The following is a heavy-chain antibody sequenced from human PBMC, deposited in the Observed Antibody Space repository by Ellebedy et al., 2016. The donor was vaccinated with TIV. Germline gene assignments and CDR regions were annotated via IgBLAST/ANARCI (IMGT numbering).Heavy chain of an antibody. CDR2: IYIDGST. V-gene: IGHV3-66*01. J-gene: IGHJ3*02. Sequence: GGSLRLSCEASGSTVSTNYITWVRQAQGKGPEWVSLIYIDGSTSFADSVRGRFTISRDNSKNTVYLQMNNLRAEDTAVYYCARETFNDVDQIVWGLFDIWGQGTMVAVSS. CDR3: ARETFNDVDQIVWGLFDI. CDR1: GSTVSTNY. D-gene: IGHD3-22*01.